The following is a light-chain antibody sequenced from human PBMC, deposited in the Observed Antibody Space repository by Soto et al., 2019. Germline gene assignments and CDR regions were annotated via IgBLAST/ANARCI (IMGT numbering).Light chain of an antibody. J-gene: IGKJ4*01. V-gene: IGKV3-11*01. Sequence: EIVLTQSPGTLSLSPGERATLSCRASQSVNIYLAWCQQKPGQAPRLLIYDASNRATGIPARFSGSGSGTDFTLTISSLEPEDIAVYYCQQRSNWRVTFGGGTKVDIK. CDR2: DAS. CDR1: QSVNIY. CDR3: QQRSNWRVT.